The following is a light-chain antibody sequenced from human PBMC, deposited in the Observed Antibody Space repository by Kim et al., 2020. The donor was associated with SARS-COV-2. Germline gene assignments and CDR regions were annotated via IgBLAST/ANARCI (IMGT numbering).Light chain of an antibody. CDR3: KSRDSSGNVV. CDR2: GRN. Sequence: SSELTQDPAVSVALGQTVRITCQGDSLSSYYASWYQQKPGQAPVLVIYGRNNRPSGISDRFSGSTSGNTASLTITGAQAEDEADYYCKSRDSSGNVVFGGGTQLTVL. V-gene: IGLV3-19*01. CDR1: SLSSYY. J-gene: IGLJ2*01.